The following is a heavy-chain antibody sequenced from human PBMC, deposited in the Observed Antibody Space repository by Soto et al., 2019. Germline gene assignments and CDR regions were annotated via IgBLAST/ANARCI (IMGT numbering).Heavy chain of an antibody. Sequence: ASVKVSCKASGYSFTGYYIHWVRQAPGQGLEWMGWINPNSGGANYAQKFQGRVTMTRDTSTTTAYMELSRLRSNDTAVFYCARSSALTISGVGGMDVWGQGPTVTVSS. CDR1: GYSFTGYY. CDR3: ARSSALTISGVGGMDV. V-gene: IGHV1-2*02. J-gene: IGHJ6*02. CDR2: INPNSGGA. D-gene: IGHD3-3*01.